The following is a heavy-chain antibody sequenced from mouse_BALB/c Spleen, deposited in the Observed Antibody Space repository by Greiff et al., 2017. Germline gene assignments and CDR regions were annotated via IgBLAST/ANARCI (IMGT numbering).Heavy chain of an antibody. V-gene: IGHV14-4*02. CDR3: NAWVYGNYYFDY. CDR1: GFNIKDYY. J-gene: IGHJ2*01. D-gene: IGHD2-1*01. CDR2: IVPENGDT. Sequence: VQLQQSGAELVRSGASVKLSCTASGFNIKDYYMHWVKQRPEQGLEWIGWIVPENGDTEYAPKFQGKATMTADTSSNTAYLQLSSLTSEDTAVYYCNAWVYGNYYFDYWGQGTTLTVSS.